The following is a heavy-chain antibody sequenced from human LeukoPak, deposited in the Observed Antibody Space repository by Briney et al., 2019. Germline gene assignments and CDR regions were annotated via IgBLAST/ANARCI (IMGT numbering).Heavy chain of an antibody. D-gene: IGHD1-26*01. CDR1: GGTFSSYA. CDR3: ARDNSVGDNAWWFDP. Sequence: ASVKVSCKASGGTFSSYAISWVRQAPGQGLEWMGGIIPIFGTANYAQRFQGRVTITADKSTSTAYMELSSLRSEDTAVYYCARDNSVGDNAWWFDPWGQGTLVTVSS. J-gene: IGHJ5*02. CDR2: IIPIFGTA. V-gene: IGHV1-69*06.